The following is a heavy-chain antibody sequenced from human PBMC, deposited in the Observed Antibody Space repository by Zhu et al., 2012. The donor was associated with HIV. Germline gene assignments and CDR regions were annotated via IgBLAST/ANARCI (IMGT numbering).Heavy chain of an antibody. D-gene: IGHD3-10*01. CDR3: ARLGYFGSGTYWFDP. CDR2: IYFSGST. V-gene: IGHV4-30-4*08. J-gene: IGHJ5*02. CDR1: GASVTSGDNY. Sequence: QVQLQESGPRLVKPSQTLSLSCAVSGASVTSGDNYWSWIRQPPGEGLEWIGHIYFSGSTYYNASLKSRATISADKSNNHFSLSLTSVTAADTAVYFCARLGYFGSGTYWFDPGPGNSWSPSPQ.